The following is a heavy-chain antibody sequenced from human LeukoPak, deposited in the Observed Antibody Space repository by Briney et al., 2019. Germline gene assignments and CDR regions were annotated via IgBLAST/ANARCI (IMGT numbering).Heavy chain of an antibody. J-gene: IGHJ3*02. Sequence: SQTLSLTCTVSGGSISSGDYYWSWIRQPPGKGLEWIGYIYYSGSTYYNPSLKSRVTISVDTSKSQFSLKLSSVTAADTAVYYCAREVEWLLDSLPDDAFDTWGQGTMVTVSS. D-gene: IGHD3-3*01. CDR2: IYYSGST. V-gene: IGHV4-30-4*01. CDR3: AREVEWLLDSLPDDAFDT. CDR1: GGSISSGDYY.